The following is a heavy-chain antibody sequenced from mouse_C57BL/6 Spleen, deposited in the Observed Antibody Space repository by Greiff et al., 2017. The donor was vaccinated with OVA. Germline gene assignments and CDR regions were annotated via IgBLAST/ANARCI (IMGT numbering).Heavy chain of an antibody. CDR3: ARDYDGYPDWYFDV. CDR1: GFTFSDYY. D-gene: IGHD2-3*01. CDR2: INYDGSST. Sequence: EVMLVESEGGLVQPGSSMKLSCTASGFTFSDYYMAWVRQVPEKGLEWVANINYDGSSTYYLDSLKSRFIISRDNAKNILYLQMSSLKSEDTATYYCARDYDGYPDWYFDVWGTGTTVTVSS. V-gene: IGHV5-16*01. J-gene: IGHJ1*03.